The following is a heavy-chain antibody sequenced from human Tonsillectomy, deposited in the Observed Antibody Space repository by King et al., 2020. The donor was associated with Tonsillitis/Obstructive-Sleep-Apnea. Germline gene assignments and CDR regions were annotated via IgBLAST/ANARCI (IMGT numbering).Heavy chain of an antibody. V-gene: IGHV3-21*01. D-gene: IGHD1-14*01. CDR3: ASSRVTGAFDY. Sequence: VQLVESGGGLVKPGGSLRLSCAASGFTFSSYSMNWVRQAPGKGLEWVSSISSSSSYIYYADSVKSRFTISRDNAKNSLYLQMNSLRAEDTAVYYCASSRVTGAFDYWGQGTLVTVSS. CDR1: GFTFSSYS. CDR2: ISSSSSYI. J-gene: IGHJ4*02.